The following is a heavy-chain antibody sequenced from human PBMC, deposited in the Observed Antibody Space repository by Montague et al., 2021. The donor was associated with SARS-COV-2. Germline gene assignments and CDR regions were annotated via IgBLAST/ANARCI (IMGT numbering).Heavy chain of an antibody. CDR2: IYYSGST. CDR1: GGSISSGGYY. V-gene: IGHV4-31*03. J-gene: IGHJ3*02. D-gene: IGHD3-10*01. Sequence: TLSLTCTVSGGSISSGGYYWSWIRQHPGKGLEWIGYIYYSGSTYYNPSLKSRVTISVDTSKNQFSLKLSFVTAADTAVYYCARAQSGWFGVINAFDIWGQGTMAAVSS. CDR3: ARAQSGWFGVINAFDI.